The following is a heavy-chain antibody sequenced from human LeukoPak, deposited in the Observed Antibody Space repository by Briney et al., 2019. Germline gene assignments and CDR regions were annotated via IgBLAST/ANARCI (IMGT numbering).Heavy chain of an antibody. J-gene: IGHJ4*02. CDR2: IKQDGSEN. D-gene: IGHD3-10*01. V-gene: IGHV3-7*04. CDR1: GFTFSSYW. Sequence: GSLRLSCEASGFTFSSYWMSWVRQAPGKGLEWVANIKQDGSENYYVDSVKGRFTISRDNGQNSLYLQMNSLRAEDTAVYYCATDYGGYWGQGTLVTVSS. CDR3: ATDYGGY.